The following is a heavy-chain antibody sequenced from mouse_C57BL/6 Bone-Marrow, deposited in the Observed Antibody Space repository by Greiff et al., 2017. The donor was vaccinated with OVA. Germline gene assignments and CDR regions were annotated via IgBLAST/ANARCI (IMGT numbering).Heavy chain of an antibody. Sequence: EVQLQQSGPELVKPGASVKIPCKASGYTFTDYNMDWVKQSHGKSLEWIGGINPNNGGTIYNQQFKGKATLTVDKSSRTSYMERRSLTSEATSVYYSARSLRRNWYFDVWGTGTTVTVSS. CDR2: INPNNGGT. CDR3: ARSLRRNWYFDV. V-gene: IGHV1-18*01. D-gene: IGHD1-2*01. CDR1: GYTFTDYN. J-gene: IGHJ1*03.